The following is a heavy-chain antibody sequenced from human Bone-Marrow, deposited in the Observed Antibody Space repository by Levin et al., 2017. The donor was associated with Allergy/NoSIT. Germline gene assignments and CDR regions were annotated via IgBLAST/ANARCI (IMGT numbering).Heavy chain of an antibody. Sequence: GGSLRLSCAASGFTFSNYAFYWVRQTPGKGLEWVALISYDGSNTHYADSVRGRFTISRDTSKNTLYLQMHSLRAEETAVYFCARRQIGYASSWFPPLDYWGQGTLVTVSS. J-gene: IGHJ4*02. D-gene: IGHD6-13*01. CDR2: ISYDGSNT. CDR3: ARRQIGYASSWFPPLDY. V-gene: IGHV3-30*03. CDR1: GFTFSNYA.